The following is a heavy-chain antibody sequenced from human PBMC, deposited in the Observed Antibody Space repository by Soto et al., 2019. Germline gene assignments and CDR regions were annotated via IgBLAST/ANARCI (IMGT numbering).Heavy chain of an antibody. CDR2: INGIGDST. Sequence: EVQLLESGGGLAQPGGSLRLSCAASGFTFTTYAMSWVRQAPGKGLQWLSAINGIGDSTYYADSVKGRFTISRDNSKNTLYLQMNSLRAEDTAVYFCARNPTYYDRPKDWGQGTMVTVSS. CDR3: ARNPTYYDRPKD. D-gene: IGHD3-16*01. CDR1: GFTFTTYA. J-gene: IGHJ3*01. V-gene: IGHV3-23*01.